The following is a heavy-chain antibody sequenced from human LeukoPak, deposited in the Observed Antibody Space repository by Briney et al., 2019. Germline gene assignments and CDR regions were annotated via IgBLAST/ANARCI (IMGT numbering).Heavy chain of an antibody. D-gene: IGHD2-2*01. V-gene: IGHV5-51*01. CDR2: IYPGDSDT. Sequence: GESLKISCKGSGYSFTSYWIGWVRQMPGKGLECMGIIYPGDSDTRYSPSFQGQVTISADKSISTAYLQWSSLKASDTAMYYCARQVEYQLLSVSDYYYYYMDVWGKGTTVTVSS. J-gene: IGHJ6*03. CDR3: ARQVEYQLLSVSDYYYYYMDV. CDR1: GYSFTSYW.